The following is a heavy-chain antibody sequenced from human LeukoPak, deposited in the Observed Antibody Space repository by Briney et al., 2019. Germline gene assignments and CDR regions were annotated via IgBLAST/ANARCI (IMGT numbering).Heavy chain of an antibody. CDR3: ARASISSGYYYYFDY. CDR1: GYIFTGYY. Sequence: SVKVSCKASGYIFTGYYMHWVRQAPGQGLEWMGGIIPIFGTANYAQKFQGRVTITADESTSTAYMELSSLRSEDTAVYYCARASISSGYYYYFDYWGQGTLVTVSS. J-gene: IGHJ4*02. D-gene: IGHD3-22*01. CDR2: IIPIFGTA. V-gene: IGHV1-69*13.